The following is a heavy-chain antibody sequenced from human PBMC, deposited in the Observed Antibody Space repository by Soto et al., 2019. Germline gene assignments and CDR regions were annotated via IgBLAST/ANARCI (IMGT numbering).Heavy chain of an antibody. V-gene: IGHV3-33*01. CDR1: GFTFSSYG. D-gene: IGHD4-17*01. Sequence: QVQLVESGGGVVQPGRSLRLSCAASGFTFSSYGMHWVRQAPGKGLEWVAVIWYDGSNKYYADSVKGRFTISRDNSKNTLYLQVNSLRAEDTAVYYCARDRYYGDSNWFDPWGQGTLVTVSS. CDR3: ARDRYYGDSNWFDP. J-gene: IGHJ5*02. CDR2: IWYDGSNK.